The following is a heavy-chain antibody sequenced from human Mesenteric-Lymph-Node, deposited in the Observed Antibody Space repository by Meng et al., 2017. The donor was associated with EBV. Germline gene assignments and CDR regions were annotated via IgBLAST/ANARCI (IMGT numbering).Heavy chain of an antibody. Sequence: QEQLVESGGGVVQPGRSLRLSCVVSGFSLSRHAMHWVRQAPGKGLEWVASISNDGSEKNYADSVKGRFTFSRDDSRDTLYLQMDSLRPEDTAVYYCARDYSNIYYTEWFFDLWGRGTMVTVSS. CDR3: ARDYSNIYYTEWFFDL. J-gene: IGHJ2*01. D-gene: IGHD1-26*01. V-gene: IGHV3-30-3*01. CDR1: GFSLSRHA. CDR2: ISNDGSEK.